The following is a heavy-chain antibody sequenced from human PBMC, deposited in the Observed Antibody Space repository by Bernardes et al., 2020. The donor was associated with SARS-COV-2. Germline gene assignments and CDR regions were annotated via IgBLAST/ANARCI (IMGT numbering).Heavy chain of an antibody. Sequence: ASVKVSCKTSGYTFAHYYVHWVRQAPGQGLEWMGGFDPEDGETIYAQKFQGRVTMTEDTSTDTAYMELSSLRSEDTAVYYCATTSPIMVRGVITPSWFDPWGQGTLVTVSS. D-gene: IGHD3-10*01. J-gene: IGHJ5*02. CDR3: ATTSPIMVRGVITPSWFDP. V-gene: IGHV1-24*01. CDR1: GYTFAHYY. CDR2: FDPEDGET.